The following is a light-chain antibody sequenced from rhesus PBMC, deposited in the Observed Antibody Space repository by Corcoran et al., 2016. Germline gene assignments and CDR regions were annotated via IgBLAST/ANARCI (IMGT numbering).Light chain of an antibody. CDR3: QQYTSSPFS. J-gene: IGKJ2*01. V-gene: IGKV1-22*01. CDR1: QSISCW. CDR2: IAA. Sequence: DIQMTQSPSSLSASVVDTVTITRRASQSISCWLAWYQQKPGKAPKLLIYIAAILKSGVPSRFSGSGFGTDFTLPISSLRSEGFATYYCQQYTSSPFSFGQGAKVEI.